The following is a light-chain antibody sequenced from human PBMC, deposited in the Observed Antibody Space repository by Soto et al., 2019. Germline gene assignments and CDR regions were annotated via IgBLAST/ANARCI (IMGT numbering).Light chain of an antibody. CDR3: HQYGSSPPQT. V-gene: IGKV3D-20*01. CDR1: QSVSSDY. CDR2: DAS. Sequence: EIVLTQSPATLSLSPGERATLSCGASQSVSSDYLAWYQQKPGLAPRLLIYDASIRATGIPDRFSGGGSGTDFTLTSSRLEPEDCAVYYCHQYGSSPPQTFGQGIKVEIK. J-gene: IGKJ1*01.